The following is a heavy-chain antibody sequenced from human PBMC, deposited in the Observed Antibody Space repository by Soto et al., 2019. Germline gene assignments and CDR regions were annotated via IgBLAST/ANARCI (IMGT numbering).Heavy chain of an antibody. Sequence: PGGSLRLSCAASGFTFSDYYMNWIRQAPGKGLECVSYISHSGYTIYYADSVKGRFTISRDNAKNSLYLQMNSLRAEDTAVYYCARDSGRVDTVDYWGQGTLVTV. D-gene: IGHD5-18*01. CDR2: ISHSGYTI. V-gene: IGHV3-11*01. CDR3: ARDSGRVDTVDY. CDR1: GFTFSDYY. J-gene: IGHJ4*02.